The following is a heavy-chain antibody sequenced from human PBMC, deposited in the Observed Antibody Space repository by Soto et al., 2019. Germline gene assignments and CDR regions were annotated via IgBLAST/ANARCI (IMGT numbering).Heavy chain of an antibody. CDR1: GGTFSTYA. J-gene: IGHJ4*02. CDR3: ARGVHYDSSGYYYFY. CDR2: IIPLFGTA. D-gene: IGHD3-22*01. V-gene: IGHV1-69*13. Sequence: SVKVSCKASGGTFSTYAIDWVRQAPGQGLEWMGGIIPLFGTAKYAQNFQGRITITADESTNTAYMELRSLRSQDTAVYYCARGVHYDSSGYYYFYWGQGTLVTGSS.